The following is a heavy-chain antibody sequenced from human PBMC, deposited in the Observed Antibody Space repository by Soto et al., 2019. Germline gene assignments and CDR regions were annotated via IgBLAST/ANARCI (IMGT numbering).Heavy chain of an antibody. J-gene: IGHJ4*02. D-gene: IGHD3-22*01. CDR2: IIPILGIA. V-gene: IGHV1-69*02. CDR1: GGTFSSYT. Sequence: SVKVSCKASGGTFSSYTISWVRQAPGQGLEWMGRIIPILGIANHAQKFQGRVTITADKSTSTAYMELSSLRSEDTAVYYCARVAPYYYDSSGYYSGPYDYWGQGTLVTVSS. CDR3: ARVAPYYYDSSGYYSGPYDY.